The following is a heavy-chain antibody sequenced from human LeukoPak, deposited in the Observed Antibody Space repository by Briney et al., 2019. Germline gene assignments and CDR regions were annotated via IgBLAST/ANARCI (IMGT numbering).Heavy chain of an antibody. D-gene: IGHD6-13*01. Sequence: GVSLRLSCAASGFTFSSYAMSWVRQAPGKGLEWVSVISGSGGSTYYADSVKGRFTISRDNSKNTLYLQMNSLRAEDAAVYYCAKAAYSSSWYYYFDYWGQGTLVTVSS. J-gene: IGHJ4*02. CDR2: ISGSGGST. CDR3: AKAAYSSSWYYYFDY. V-gene: IGHV3-23*01. CDR1: GFTFSSYA.